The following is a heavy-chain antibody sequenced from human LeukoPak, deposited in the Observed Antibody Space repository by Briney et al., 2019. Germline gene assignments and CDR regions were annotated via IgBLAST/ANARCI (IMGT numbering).Heavy chain of an antibody. CDR3: ARGLASGYPPVPFDP. CDR2: IVYSGST. Sequence: PSETLSLTCAVFGGSFDGYYWTWIRQSPEKGLEWIGEIVYSGSTNYNPSLKSRVIISADTSKVQFSLTLSSVTAADTAVYYCARGLASGYPPVPFDPWGQATLVTVSS. D-gene: IGHD3-3*01. J-gene: IGHJ5*02. V-gene: IGHV4-34*12. CDR1: GGSFDGYY.